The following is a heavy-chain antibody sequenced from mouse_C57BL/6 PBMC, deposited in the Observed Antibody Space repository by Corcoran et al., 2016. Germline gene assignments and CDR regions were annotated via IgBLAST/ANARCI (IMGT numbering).Heavy chain of an antibody. CDR3: QTPALSY. V-gene: IGHV9-3*01. Sequence: QIQLVQSGPELKKPGETVKISCKASGYTFTTYGMSWVKQAPGKGLKWMGWINTYSGVPTYADDFKGRFAFSLETSASTAYLQINNLKNEDTATYFCQTPALSYWGQGTTLTVSS. J-gene: IGHJ2*01. CDR1: GYTFTTYG. CDR2: INTYSGVP. D-gene: IGHD6-2*01.